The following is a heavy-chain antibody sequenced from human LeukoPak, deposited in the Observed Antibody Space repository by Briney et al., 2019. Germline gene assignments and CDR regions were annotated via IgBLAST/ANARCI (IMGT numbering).Heavy chain of an antibody. CDR1: GYTFTSYY. J-gene: IGHJ5*02. V-gene: IGHV1-46*01. CDR3: ARDGGYYYDSSGYLPWFDP. Sequence: GASVKVSCKASGYTFTSYYMHWVRQAPGQGLEWMGIINPSGGSTSYAQKFQGRVTMTRDTSTSTVYMELSSLRSEDTAVYYCARDGGYYYDSSGYLPWFDPWGQGTLVTVSS. D-gene: IGHD3-22*01. CDR2: INPSGGST.